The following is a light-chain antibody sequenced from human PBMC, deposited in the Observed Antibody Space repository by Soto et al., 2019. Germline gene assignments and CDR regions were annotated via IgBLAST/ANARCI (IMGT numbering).Light chain of an antibody. Sequence: QSALTQPPSASGSPGQSVTISCTGTSSDIGAYNYVSWYQQHPGKALKLMIHEVSKRPSGVPDRFSGSKSGNTASLTVSGLQAEDEADYYCSSYAGSNDPWVFVVGTKLTVL. J-gene: IGLJ3*02. V-gene: IGLV2-8*01. CDR1: SSDIGAYNY. CDR2: EVS. CDR3: SSYAGSNDPWV.